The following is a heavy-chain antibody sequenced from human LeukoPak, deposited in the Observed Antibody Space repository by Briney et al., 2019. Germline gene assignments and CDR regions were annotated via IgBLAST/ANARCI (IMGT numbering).Heavy chain of an antibody. V-gene: IGHV1-2*02. D-gene: IGHD3-22*01. CDR2: INPNSGGT. J-gene: IGHJ5*02. CDR3: ARDSGSSGYYLPT. CDR1: GYTFTGYY. Sequence: ASVKVSCKASGYTFTGYYMHWVRQAPGQGLEWMGWINPNSGGTNYAQKFQGRVTMTRDTSISTAYMELSRLRSDDTAVYYRARDSGSSGYYLPTWGQGTLVTVSS.